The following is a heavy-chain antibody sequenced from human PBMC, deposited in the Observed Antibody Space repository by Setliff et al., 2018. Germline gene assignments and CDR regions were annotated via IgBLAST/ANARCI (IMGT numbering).Heavy chain of an antibody. J-gene: IGHJ4*02. D-gene: IGHD5-18*01. CDR2: IYSKGSM. V-gene: IGHV4-61*09. CDR3: ARGDSSGNNYPVLDY. Sequence: PSETLSLTCTVTGGSINSGPYYWTWIRQSAGKGLEWLGQIYSKGSMNYNPSLKSRVTISADSSKSQFFLRLTPVTAADTAIYYCARGDSSGNNYPVLDYWGQGTLVTVSS. CDR1: GGSINSGPYY.